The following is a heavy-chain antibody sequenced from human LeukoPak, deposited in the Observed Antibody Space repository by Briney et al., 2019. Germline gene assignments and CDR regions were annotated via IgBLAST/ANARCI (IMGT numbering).Heavy chain of an antibody. CDR2: ILGDGSVT. J-gene: IGHJ4*02. CDR3: ANYAMVTAGGY. Sequence: GGSLRLSCAASGFTFNDWMHWVRQAPGKGLVWVARILGDGSVTSYADSVKGRFTVSRDNAKNTPYLQMNSLRVEDTAVYYCANYAMVTAGGYWGQGTLVTVSS. CDR1: GFTFNDW. V-gene: IGHV3-74*01. D-gene: IGHD2-21*02.